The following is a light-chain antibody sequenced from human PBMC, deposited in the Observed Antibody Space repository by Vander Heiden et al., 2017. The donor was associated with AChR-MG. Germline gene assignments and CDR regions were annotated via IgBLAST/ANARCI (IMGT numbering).Light chain of an antibody. J-gene: IGKJ4*01. Sequence: DIQMTQSPSTLSASVGDRATITCRASQGISNYLAWYQQKPGKVPKLLIYAASTLQSGVPSRFSGSGSGTDFTLTISSLQPEDVAAYYCLKYNSAPLTFGEGTKVEIK. CDR2: AAS. CDR3: LKYNSAPLT. CDR1: QGISNY. V-gene: IGKV1-27*01.